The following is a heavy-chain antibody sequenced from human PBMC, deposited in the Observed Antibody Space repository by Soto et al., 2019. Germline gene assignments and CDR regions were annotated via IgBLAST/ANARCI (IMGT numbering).Heavy chain of an antibody. CDR1: GYTFTGYY. V-gene: IGHV1-2*02. CDR2: INPNSGGT. CDR3: ARSTESLGQSLY. Sequence: ASVKVSCKASGYTFTGYYMHWVRQAPGQGLEWMGWINPNSGGTNYAQKFQGRVTMTRDTSISTAYMELSRLRSDDTAVYYCARSTESLGQSLYWGQGTLVTVSS. J-gene: IGHJ4*02. D-gene: IGHD1-1*01.